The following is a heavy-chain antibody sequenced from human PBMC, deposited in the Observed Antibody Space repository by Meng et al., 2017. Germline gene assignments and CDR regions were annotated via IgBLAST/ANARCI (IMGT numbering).Heavy chain of an antibody. CDR1: GFTFDDYA. CDR3: ARGRIMITFGGAK. V-gene: IGHV3-9*01. D-gene: IGHD3-16*01. J-gene: IGHJ4*02. Sequence: SLKISCAASGFTFDDYAMHWVRQAPGKGLEWVSGISWNSGSIGYADSVKGRFTISRDNAKNSLYLQMSSLRAEDTALYYCARGRIMITFGGAKGGQGTLVTVSS. CDR2: ISWNSGSI.